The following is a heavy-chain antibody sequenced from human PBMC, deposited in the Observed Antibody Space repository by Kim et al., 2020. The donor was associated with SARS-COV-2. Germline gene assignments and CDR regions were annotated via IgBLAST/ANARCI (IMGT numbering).Heavy chain of an antibody. CDR1: GFNFDTYS. CDR3: ARGHRGNYESRYYNGMDV. V-gene: IGHV3-48*02. Sequence: GGSLRLSCAASGFNFDTYSMNWVRQAPGKGLEWLAYTTSSSSTIYYADSVKGRFVISRDNAQNSLYLQMNSLRDEDTAIYYCARGHRGNYESRYYNGMDVWGQGTTVTVSS. CDR2: TTSSSSTI. D-gene: IGHD4-4*01. J-gene: IGHJ6*02.